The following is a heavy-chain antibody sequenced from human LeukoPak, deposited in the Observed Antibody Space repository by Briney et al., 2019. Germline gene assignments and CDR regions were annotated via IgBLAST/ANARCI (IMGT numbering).Heavy chain of an antibody. V-gene: IGHV1-18*01. J-gene: IGHJ4*02. CDR2: ISVYNGNT. CDR1: GYTLRNYD. CDR3: ARVDSGRYYGHDY. D-gene: IGHD1-26*01. Sequence: GASVTVSRKGSGYTLRNYDISWVRQAPGQGLEWVGWISVYNGNTNYAQKFQGRVTMTTDTSTSTAYMELRSMRSDDTAMYNCARVDSGRYYGHDYWGQGTLVTVTS.